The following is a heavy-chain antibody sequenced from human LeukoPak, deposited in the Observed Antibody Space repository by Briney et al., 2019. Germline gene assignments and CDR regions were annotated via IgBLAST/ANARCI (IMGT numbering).Heavy chain of an antibody. D-gene: IGHD2/OR15-2a*01. J-gene: IGHJ4*02. CDR3: ARGTTEVIVPPDG. V-gene: IGHV1-46*01. CDR1: GYTITNNY. Sequence: ASVKVSCKASGYTITNNYMHWVRQAPGQGLEWMGVINPSGTGTSYAQKFQGRITMSRDMSTSTVYMELSSLRSEDTAVYYCARGTTEVIVPPDGWGQGTLVTVSS. CDR2: INPSGTGT.